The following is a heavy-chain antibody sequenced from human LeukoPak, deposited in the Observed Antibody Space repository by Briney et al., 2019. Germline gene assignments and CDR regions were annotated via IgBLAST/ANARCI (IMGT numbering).Heavy chain of an antibody. J-gene: IGHJ5*02. CDR3: ATSGSFDP. V-gene: IGHV1-2*02. CDR2: INPNSGGT. Sequence: ASVRVSCKPSGHTFTGYYIHWVRQAPGQGLEWMGRINPNSGGTYYIQKFQGRVTMTRDTSITTAYMELSGLTSGDTAVYYCATSGSFDPWGQGTLVTVSS. CDR1: GHTFTGYY.